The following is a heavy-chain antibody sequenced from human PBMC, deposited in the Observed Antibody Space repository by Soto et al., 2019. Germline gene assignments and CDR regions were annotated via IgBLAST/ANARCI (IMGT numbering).Heavy chain of an antibody. CDR2: IYPGDSDT. J-gene: IGHJ6*03. CDR3: ARHIGSSGQHLYYYYFDMDV. CDR1: GYSFTSYW. D-gene: IGHD6-13*01. Sequence: GESLKISCQGSGYSFTSYWIGWVRQMPGKGLEWMGIIYPGDSDTRYSPSFQGQVTISADKSISTAYLQWSSLKASDTAMYYWARHIGSSGQHLYYYYFDMDVWGKGTTVTV. V-gene: IGHV5-51*01.